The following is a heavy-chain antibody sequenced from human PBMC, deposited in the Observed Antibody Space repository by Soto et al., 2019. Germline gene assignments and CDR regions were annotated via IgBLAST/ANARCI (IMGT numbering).Heavy chain of an antibody. CDR3: AKGDYYDSSGYYQFGFDY. V-gene: IGHV3-23*01. CDR2: ISGSGGAT. Sequence: PGGSLRLSCVASGFTFSSYAMSWVRQAPGKGLEWVSSISGSGGATYYADSVKGRFTISRDNSKNTLYLQMNSLRVEDTAEYYCAKGDYYDSSGYYQFGFDYWGQETPVTVSS. CDR1: GFTFSSYA. D-gene: IGHD3-22*01. J-gene: IGHJ4*02.